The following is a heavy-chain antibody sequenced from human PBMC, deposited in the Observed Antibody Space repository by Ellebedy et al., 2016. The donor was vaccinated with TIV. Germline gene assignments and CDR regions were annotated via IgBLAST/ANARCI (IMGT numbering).Heavy chain of an antibody. CDR1: GFTFSRHG. CDR2: IYFDGTNL. D-gene: IGHD1-26*01. Sequence: GESLKISCSSSGFTFSRHGMHWVRQAPDRGLEWVAVIYFDGTNLHYADSVKGRFTISRDNSRNTLYLEMNNVRPEDTATYFCARDEGSTVVGAQGPLDHWGQGTPVYVSS. J-gene: IGHJ4*02. V-gene: IGHV3-33*01. CDR3: ARDEGSTVVGAQGPLDH.